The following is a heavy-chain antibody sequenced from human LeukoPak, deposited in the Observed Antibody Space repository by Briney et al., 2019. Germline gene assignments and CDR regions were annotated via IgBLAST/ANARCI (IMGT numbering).Heavy chain of an antibody. CDR1: GYSFTSHG. V-gene: IGHV1-18*01. CDR2: ISAYNGNT. Sequence: ASVKVSCKASGYSFTSHGISWVRQAPGQGLEWMGWISAYNGNTNYGQKFQGRVIMTTDTSTSTAYMELRRLRSDDTAVYYCARDQWAWGSYRYPYDYWGQGTLVTV. J-gene: IGHJ4*02. CDR3: ARDQWAWGSYRYPYDY. D-gene: IGHD3-16*02.